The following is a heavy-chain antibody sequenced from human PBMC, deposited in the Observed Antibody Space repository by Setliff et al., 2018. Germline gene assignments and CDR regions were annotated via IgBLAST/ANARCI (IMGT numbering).Heavy chain of an antibody. CDR1: GFTFSTYS. V-gene: IGHV3-48*01. CDR2: ISSSGSPI. CDR3: TRGRDY. J-gene: IGHJ4*02. Sequence: GGSLRLSCATSGFTFSTYSMNWVRQAPGKGLEWISYISSSGSPIYYADPVKGRFTISRDNAKNSLFLQMNSLRAEDTAMYYCTRGRDYWGQGTLVTVSS.